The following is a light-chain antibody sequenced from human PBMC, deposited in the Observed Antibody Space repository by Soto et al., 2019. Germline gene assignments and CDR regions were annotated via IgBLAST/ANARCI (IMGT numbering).Light chain of an antibody. J-gene: IGLJ2*01. Sequence: QSVLTQTPSASGTPGQRVTISCSGSSPNIGSNTVNWYQQLPGTAPKLLIYNNNQRPSGVPDRFSGSKSGTSASLAISGLQSEDEADYYCAAWDDSLNGPVFGGGTQLTVL. V-gene: IGLV1-44*01. CDR3: AAWDDSLNGPV. CDR2: NNN. CDR1: SPNIGSNT.